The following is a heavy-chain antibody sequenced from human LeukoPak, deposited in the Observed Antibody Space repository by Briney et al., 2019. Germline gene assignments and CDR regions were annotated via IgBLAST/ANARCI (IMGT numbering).Heavy chain of an antibody. CDR1: GGSISDYH. V-gene: IGHV4-59*01. D-gene: IGHD1-1*01. Sequence: SETLSLTCTVSGGSISDYHWTWIRQPPGKGLEYIGYIYNRGNTFYNPSLKGRVIISADTSKRQFSLKLSSVTAADTAAYYWGRGGGGYRFDPWGQGTLVTVSS. J-gene: IGHJ5*02. CDR3: GRGGGGYRFDP. CDR2: IYNRGNT.